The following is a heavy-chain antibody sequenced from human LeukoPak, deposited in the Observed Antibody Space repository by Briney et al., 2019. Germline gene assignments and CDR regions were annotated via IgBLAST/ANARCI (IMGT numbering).Heavy chain of an antibody. D-gene: IGHD3-22*01. J-gene: IGHJ4*02. CDR3: ARGVGGYYDSSGHYNY. CDR1: GFTFSRYE. CDR2: ITSSGSTI. V-gene: IGHV3-48*03. Sequence: GGSLRLSCAASGFTFSRYEMNWVRQAPGKGLEWVSYITSSGSTIYYADSVKGRFTISRHNAKNSLYLQMNSLRAEDTAVYYCARGVGGYYDSSGHYNYWGQGTLVTVSS.